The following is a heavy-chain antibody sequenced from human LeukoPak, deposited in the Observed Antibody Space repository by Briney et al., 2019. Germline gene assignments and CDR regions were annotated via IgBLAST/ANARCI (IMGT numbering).Heavy chain of an antibody. CDR2: INHSGST. V-gene: IGHV4-34*01. Sequence: SETLSLTCAVYGVSFSGYYWSWIRQPPGKGLEWIEEINHSGSTNYNPSLKSRVTISVDTSKNQFSLKLSSVTAADTAVYYCARGLSAVTLSDYFDYWGQGTLVTVSS. J-gene: IGHJ4*02. D-gene: IGHD4-11*01. CDR3: ARGLSAVTLSDYFDY. CDR1: GVSFSGYY.